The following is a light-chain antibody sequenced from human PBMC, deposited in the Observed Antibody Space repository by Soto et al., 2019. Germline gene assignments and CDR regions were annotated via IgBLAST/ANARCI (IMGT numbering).Light chain of an antibody. CDR1: QSVSSSY. J-gene: IGKJ4*01. V-gene: IGKV3-20*01. CDR2: RAS. CDR3: QQYGSSPLT. Sequence: EIVLTQSPGTLSLSPGERATLSCRASQSVSSSYLAWYQQKPGQAPKVLIYRASNRATGIPDRFTRSGSGTDFTLTFSRLEPEDFAVYYCQQYGSSPLTFGGGTKVDI.